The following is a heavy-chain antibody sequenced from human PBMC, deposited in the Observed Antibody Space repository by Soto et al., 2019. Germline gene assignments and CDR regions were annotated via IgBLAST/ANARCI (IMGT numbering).Heavy chain of an antibody. CDR2: IYYSGST. V-gene: IGHV4-30-4*01. Sequence: PSETLSLTCTVSGGSISSGDYYWSWIRQPPGKGLEWIGYIYYSGSTYYNPSLKSRVTISVDTSKNQLSLKLSSVTAADTAVYYCARGRNSGDAFDIWVQGTMVTVSS. J-gene: IGHJ3*02. CDR1: GGSISSGDYY. CDR3: ARGRNSGDAFDI. D-gene: IGHD1-7*01.